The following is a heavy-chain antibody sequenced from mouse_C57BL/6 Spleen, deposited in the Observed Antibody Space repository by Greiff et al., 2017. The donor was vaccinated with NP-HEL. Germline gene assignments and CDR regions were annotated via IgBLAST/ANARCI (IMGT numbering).Heavy chain of an antibody. CDR1: GYAFSSSW. J-gene: IGHJ2*01. V-gene: IGHV1-82*01. CDR2: IYPGDGDT. CDR3: AKSTMVTLFDY. Sequence: QVTLKESGPELVKPGASVKISCKASGYAFSSSWMNWVKQRPGKGLEWIGRIYPGDGDTNYNGKFKGKATLTADKSSSTAYMQLSSLTSEDSAVYFCAKSTMVTLFDYWGQGTTLTVSS. D-gene: IGHD2-2*01.